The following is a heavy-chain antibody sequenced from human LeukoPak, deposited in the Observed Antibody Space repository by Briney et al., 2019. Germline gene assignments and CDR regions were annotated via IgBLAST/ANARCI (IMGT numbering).Heavy chain of an antibody. Sequence: GGSLRLSCAASGFTFSSYSMNWVRQAPGKGLEWVSSISSSSYIYYADSVKGRFTISSDNAKNSLYLQMNSLRAEDTAVYYCARMGQQLVYYGMDVWGQGTTVTVSS. D-gene: IGHD6-13*01. CDR2: ISSSSYI. J-gene: IGHJ6*02. CDR1: GFTFSSYS. V-gene: IGHV3-21*01. CDR3: ARMGQQLVYYGMDV.